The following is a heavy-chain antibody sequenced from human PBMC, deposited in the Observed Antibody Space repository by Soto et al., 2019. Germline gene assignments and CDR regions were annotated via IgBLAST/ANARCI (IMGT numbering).Heavy chain of an antibody. D-gene: IGHD3-3*01. CDR1: GGSFKSGSYS. CDR2: VYHTGRT. CDR3: ARDFAYFDS. Sequence: SATLSLTCTVSGGSFKSGSYSWSWIRQPPGKGLEWIGYVYHTGRTSYNPSLKSRVSISMDTSKNQFSLNLDSVTAADTAVYFCARDFAYFDSWGQGTLVTVSS. J-gene: IGHJ4*02. V-gene: IGHV4-61*01.